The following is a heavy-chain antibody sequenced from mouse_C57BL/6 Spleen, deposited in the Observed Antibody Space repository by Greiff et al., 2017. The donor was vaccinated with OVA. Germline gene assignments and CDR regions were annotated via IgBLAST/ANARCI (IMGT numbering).Heavy chain of an antibody. D-gene: IGHD1-1*01. J-gene: IGHJ3*01. CDR2: INPNNGGT. Sequence: EVQLQQSGPELVKPGASVKIPCKASGYTFTDYNMDWVKQSHGKSLEWIGDINPNNGGTIYNQKFKGKATLTVDKSSSTAYMELRSLTSEDTAVYYCARGGITTVVDTGFAYWGQGTPVTVSA. V-gene: IGHV1-18*01. CDR1: GYTFTDYN. CDR3: ARGGITTVVDTGFAY.